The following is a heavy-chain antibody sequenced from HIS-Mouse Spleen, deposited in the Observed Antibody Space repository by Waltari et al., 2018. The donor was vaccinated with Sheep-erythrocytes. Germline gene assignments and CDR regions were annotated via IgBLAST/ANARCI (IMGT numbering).Heavy chain of an antibody. CDR1: GFSFDDYA. J-gene: IGHJ3*02. Sequence: EVQLVESGGGLVQPGRSLRLSCAASGFSFDDYAMHWVRQAPGKGLGWVSGISWNSGSIGYADSVKGRFTISRDNAKNSLYLQMNSLRAEDTAVYYCARGAFDIWGQGTMVTVSS. CDR2: ISWNSGSI. D-gene: IGHD3-16*01. CDR3: ARGAFDI. V-gene: IGHV3-9*01.